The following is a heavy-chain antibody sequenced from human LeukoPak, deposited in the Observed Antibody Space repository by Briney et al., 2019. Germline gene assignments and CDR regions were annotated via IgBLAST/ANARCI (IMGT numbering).Heavy chain of an antibody. CDR2: INHSGST. V-gene: IGHV4-34*01. CDR3: ARGFNSRGWFDP. D-gene: IGHD6-13*01. J-gene: IGHJ5*02. Sequence: SETLSLTCAVYGGSFSGYYWSWIRQPPGKGLEWIGEINHSGSTNYNPSLKSRVTISVDTSKNQFSLKLSSVTAADTAVYYCARGFNSRGWFDPWGQGTLVTV. CDR1: GGSFSGYY.